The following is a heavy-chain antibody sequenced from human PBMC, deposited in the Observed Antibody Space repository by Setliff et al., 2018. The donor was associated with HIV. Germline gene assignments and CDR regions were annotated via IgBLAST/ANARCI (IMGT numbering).Heavy chain of an antibody. J-gene: IGHJ4*02. D-gene: IGHD3-3*01. CDR2: MHPNSGAT. Sequence: GASVKVSCKTSGYTFTASYLHWVRQAPGQGLQWMGWMHPNSGATKYAQKFRDRVTLTGDTSISTASMELSSLKSDDTAMYYCARDVRYDFGSDYWGQGTMVTVSS. CDR3: ARDVRYDFGSDY. CDR1: GYTFTASY. V-gene: IGHV1-2*02.